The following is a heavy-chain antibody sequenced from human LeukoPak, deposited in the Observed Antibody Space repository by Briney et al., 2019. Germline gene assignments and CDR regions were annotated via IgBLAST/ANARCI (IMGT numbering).Heavy chain of an antibody. CDR2: IRYDGSNK. Sequence: PGGSLRLSCAASGFTFSSYGMHWVRQAPGKGLEWVAFIRYDGSNKYYADSVEGRFTISRDNSKNTLYLQMNSLRAEDTAVYYCAKDVDEYSSLPQFDYWGQGTLVTVSS. CDR1: GFTFSSYG. V-gene: IGHV3-30*02. CDR3: AKDVDEYSSLPQFDY. J-gene: IGHJ4*02. D-gene: IGHD6-6*01.